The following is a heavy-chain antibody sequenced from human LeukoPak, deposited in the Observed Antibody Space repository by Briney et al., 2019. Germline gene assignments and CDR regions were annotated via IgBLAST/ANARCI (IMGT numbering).Heavy chain of an antibody. CDR1: GFTVSSNY. Sequence: GGSLRLSCAASGFTVSSNYMSWVRQAPGKGLEWVSAISGSGGSTYYADSVKGRFTISRDNSKNTLYLQMNSLRAEDTAVYYCAREEYSSSLSYWGQGTLVTVSS. V-gene: IGHV3-23*01. J-gene: IGHJ4*02. CDR2: ISGSGGST. D-gene: IGHD6-6*01. CDR3: AREEYSSSLSY.